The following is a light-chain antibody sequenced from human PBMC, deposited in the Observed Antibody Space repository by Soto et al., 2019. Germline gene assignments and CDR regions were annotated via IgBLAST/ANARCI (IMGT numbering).Light chain of an antibody. CDR1: QSVSSSY. V-gene: IGKV3-20*01. J-gene: IGKJ4*02. CDR2: GAS. Sequence: EIVLTQSPGTLSLSPGERATLSCRASQSVSSSYLAWYQQKPGQAPRLLIYGASSRATGIPDRFSGSGSGTDFTLTISRLGPEDCAVYYCQQYGSSLTCGGGTKVEIK. CDR3: QQYGSSLT.